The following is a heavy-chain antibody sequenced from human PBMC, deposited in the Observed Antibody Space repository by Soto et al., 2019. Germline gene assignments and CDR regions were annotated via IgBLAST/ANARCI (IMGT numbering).Heavy chain of an antibody. CDR1: GFTFSSYA. CDR3: AKLGGGCSSTSCYTSVYFDY. V-gene: IGHV3-23*01. CDR2: ISGSGGST. J-gene: IGHJ4*02. D-gene: IGHD2-2*02. Sequence: GGSLRLSCAASGFTFSSYAMSWVRQAPGKGLEWVSAISGSGGSTYYADSVKGRFTISRDNSKNTLYLQMNSLRAEDTAVYYCAKLGGGCSSTSCYTSVYFDYWGQGTLVTVSS.